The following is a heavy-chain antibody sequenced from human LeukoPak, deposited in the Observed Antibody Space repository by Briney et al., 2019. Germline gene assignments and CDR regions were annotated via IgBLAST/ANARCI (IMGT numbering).Heavy chain of an antibody. Sequence: PGGSLRLSCAASGFSFSHYAMNWVRQAPGKGLEWVSAISSSSTYIQYAYSVKGRFTISRDDAKNSLYLQLDSLRVEDTAVYYCVRVGVRAWFDSWGQGTLVTVSS. J-gene: IGHJ5*01. CDR1: GFSFSHYA. CDR3: VRVGVRAWFDS. CDR2: ISSSSTYI. V-gene: IGHV3-21*01. D-gene: IGHD3-16*02.